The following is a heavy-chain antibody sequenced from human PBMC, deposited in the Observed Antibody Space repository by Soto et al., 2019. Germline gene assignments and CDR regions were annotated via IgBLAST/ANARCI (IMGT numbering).Heavy chain of an antibody. D-gene: IGHD3-10*01. CDR1: GFSVSSSH. CDR2: IYSGGST. V-gene: IGHV3-53*01. CDR3: AILGPFGWGSYSFQKNCFAP. Sequence: PGGSLRLSCAASGFSVSSSHMNWVRQAPGKGPEWVSVIYSGGSTYYAVSVKGRFTISRDNSKNTVYLQMNSLRAEDTAVYYCAILGPFGWGSYSFQKNCFAPGGRGPLVPVSS. J-gene: IGHJ5*02.